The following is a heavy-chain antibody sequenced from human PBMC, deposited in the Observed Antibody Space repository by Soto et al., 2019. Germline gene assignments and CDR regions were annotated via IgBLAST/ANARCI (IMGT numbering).Heavy chain of an antibody. V-gene: IGHV4-39*01. CDR2: IYYTGDT. CDR3: ARGRVVGKNGPRGSNFDY. CDR1: GGSIISSVYY. J-gene: IGHJ4*02. Sequence: SETLSLTCTVSGGSIISSVYYWGWIRQPPGKGLEWIGSIYYTGDTYYNPSLKSRVTISVDTSKNQFSLKLTSVTAADTAVYYCARGRVVGKNGPRGSNFDYWGQGTLVTVSS. D-gene: IGHD2-15*01.